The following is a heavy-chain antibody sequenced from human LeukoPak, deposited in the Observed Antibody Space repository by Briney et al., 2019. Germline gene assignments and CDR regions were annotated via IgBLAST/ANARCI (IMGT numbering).Heavy chain of an antibody. J-gene: IGHJ4*02. Sequence: SETLSLTCTVSGGSISSSIYYWGWIRQPPGKGLEWIGSMYYSGSTYYNPSLKIRVTISVDTSKNQFSLKLRSVTVADTAVYYCARHPLRVATPDYWGQGTLVTVSS. D-gene: IGHD5-12*01. CDR3: ARHPLRVATPDY. CDR1: GGSISSSIYY. CDR2: MYYSGST. V-gene: IGHV4-39*01.